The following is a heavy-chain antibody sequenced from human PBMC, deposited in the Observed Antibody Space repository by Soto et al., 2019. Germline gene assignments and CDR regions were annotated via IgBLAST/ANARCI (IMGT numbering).Heavy chain of an antibody. Sequence: QVRLVESGGGVVQPGRSLRLSCAASGFNFGVFGMHWVRQAPGKGLEWLSVLSYEGSEEYYADSVRGRFTISRDNSKNTLFLQMDSLGVDDTGVYYCALTRRSSLLEVAGPGFEYWGQGTLVTVSS. D-gene: IGHD6-19*01. CDR1: GFNFGVFG. J-gene: IGHJ4*02. CDR3: ALTRRSSLLEVAGPGFEY. CDR2: LSYEGSEE. V-gene: IGHV3-30*03.